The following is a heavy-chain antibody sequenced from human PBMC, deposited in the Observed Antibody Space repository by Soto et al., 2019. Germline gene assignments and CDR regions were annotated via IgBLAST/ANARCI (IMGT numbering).Heavy chain of an antibody. V-gene: IGHV3-23*01. CDR1: GFTFSGYA. CDR3: SKAPCGGNCNSNICHVLFDP. Sequence: EVQLLESGGGLVQPGGSLRLSCAASGFTFSGYAITWVRQAPGKGLEWVSTISGSGDGTYYADSVKGRFTISRDNSKNTAYLQMNSVRADDTALYYCSKAPCGGNCNSNICHVLFDPWGLGTLVTVSS. D-gene: IGHD2-2*03. J-gene: IGHJ5*02. CDR2: ISGSGDGT.